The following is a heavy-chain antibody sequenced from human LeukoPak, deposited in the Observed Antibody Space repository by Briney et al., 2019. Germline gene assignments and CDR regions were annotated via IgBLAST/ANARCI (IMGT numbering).Heavy chain of an antibody. Sequence: PGGSLRLSCAASGFTFSIYAMSWVRQAPGKGLEWVSAISGSGGSTYYADSVKGRFTISRDNSKNTLYLQMNSLRAEDTAVYYCAMYYYDSSGPYYFDYWGQGTLVTVSS. CDR2: ISGSGGST. V-gene: IGHV3-23*01. J-gene: IGHJ4*02. CDR1: GFTFSIYA. D-gene: IGHD3-22*01. CDR3: AMYYYDSSGPYYFDY.